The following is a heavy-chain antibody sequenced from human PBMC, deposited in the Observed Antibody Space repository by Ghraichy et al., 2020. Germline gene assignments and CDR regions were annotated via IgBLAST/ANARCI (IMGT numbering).Heavy chain of an antibody. V-gene: IGHV3-23*01. Sequence: GGSLRLSCAASGFTFSSFGMSWVRQAPGKGLEWVSGISDSGGRTYYADSVKGRFTISRDNSKNTLYLQMNTLKVDDTAVYYCAKERGIAATPGVHWGQGTLVTVSS. CDR1: GFTFSSFG. D-gene: IGHD6-13*01. CDR2: ISDSGGRT. CDR3: AKERGIAATPGVH. J-gene: IGHJ4*02.